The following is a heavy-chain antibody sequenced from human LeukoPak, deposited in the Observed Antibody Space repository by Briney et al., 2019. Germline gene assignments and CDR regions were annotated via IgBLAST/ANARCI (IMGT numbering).Heavy chain of an antibody. D-gene: IGHD6-13*01. CDR3: ARVDDKILAPGKNFYYLDV. CDR2: INHSGST. J-gene: IGHJ6*03. CDR1: GGSFSGYY. V-gene: IGHV4-34*01. Sequence: SETLSLTCAVYGGSFSGYYWSWIRQPPGKGLEWIGEINHSGSTNYNPSLKSRVTISVDTSKNQFSLKLSSVTAADTAVYYCARVDDKILAPGKNFYYLDVWGKGTTVTVSS.